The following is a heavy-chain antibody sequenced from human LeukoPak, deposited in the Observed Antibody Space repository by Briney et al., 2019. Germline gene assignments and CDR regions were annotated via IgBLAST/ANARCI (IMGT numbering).Heavy chain of an antibody. CDR1: GYSFTSYW. CDR3: ARGGAGYSSGWMDYYYGMDV. V-gene: IGHV5-51*01. J-gene: IGHJ6*02. CDR2: IYPGDSDT. D-gene: IGHD6-19*01. Sequence: GESLKISCKGFGYSFTSYWIGWVRQMPGKGLEWMGIIYPGDSDTRYSPSFQGQVTISADKSISTAYLQWSSLKASDTAMYYCARGGAGYSSGWMDYYYGMDVWGQGTTVTVSS.